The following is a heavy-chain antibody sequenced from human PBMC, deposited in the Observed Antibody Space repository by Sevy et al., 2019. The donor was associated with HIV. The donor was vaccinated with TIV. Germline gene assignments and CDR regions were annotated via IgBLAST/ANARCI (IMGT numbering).Heavy chain of an antibody. J-gene: IGHJ6*02. CDR2: INPSGGST. V-gene: IGHV1-46*01. D-gene: IGHD3-10*01. Sequence: ASVKVSCKASGYTFTSYYMHWVRQAPGQGLEWMGIINPSGGSTSYAQKFQGRVTMTRDTSTSTVYMELSSLRSEDTAVYYWGGGGGVLLWFGELLHYGMDVWGQGTTVTVSS. CDR1: GYTFTSYY. CDR3: GGGGGVLLWFGELLHYGMDV.